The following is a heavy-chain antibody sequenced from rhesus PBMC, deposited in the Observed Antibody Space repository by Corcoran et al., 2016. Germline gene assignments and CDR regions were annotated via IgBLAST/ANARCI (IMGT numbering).Heavy chain of an antibody. V-gene: IGHV4-127*01. CDR3: AREGTAGTPVGY. D-gene: IGHD1-1*01. CDR1: GYSISSGYD. CDR2: IYGNSAST. Sequence: QVQLQESGPGVVKPSETLSLTCAVSGYSISSGYDWSWIRQPPGKGLEWIGYIYGNSASTNDNPSLKNRVTISKDTSKNQFSLKLSSVTAADTAVYYCAREGTAGTPVGYWGQGVLVTVSS. J-gene: IGHJ4*01.